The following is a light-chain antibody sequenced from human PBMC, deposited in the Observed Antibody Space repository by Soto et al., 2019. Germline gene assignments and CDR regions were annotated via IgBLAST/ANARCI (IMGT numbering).Light chain of an antibody. CDR1: SSDVGGHNY. Sequence: QSALTQPASVSGSPGQSITISCTGSSSDVGGHNYVSWYQQHPGKAPKLMIYEVTKRPSGVSNRFSGSKSGNTASLTISGLQAEDEADYYCSSYTFTSTLYVFGTGPSSPS. J-gene: IGLJ1*01. CDR2: EVT. V-gene: IGLV2-14*01. CDR3: SSYTFTSTLYV.